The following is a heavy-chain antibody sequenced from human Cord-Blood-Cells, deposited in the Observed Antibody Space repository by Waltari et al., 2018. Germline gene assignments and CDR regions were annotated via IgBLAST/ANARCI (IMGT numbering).Heavy chain of an antibody. CDR2: TYYRSKWYN. Sequence: QVQLQQSGPGLVKPSQTLSLTCALSGDSASSIRAAWNWIRQSPSRGLEWLGRTYYRSKWYNDYAVSVKSRITINPDTSKNQFSLQLNSVTPEDTAVYYCAGSYYYYYGMDVWGQGTTVTVSS. CDR3: AGSYYYYYGMDV. V-gene: IGHV6-1*01. J-gene: IGHJ6*02. CDR1: GDSASSIRAA. D-gene: IGHD1-26*01.